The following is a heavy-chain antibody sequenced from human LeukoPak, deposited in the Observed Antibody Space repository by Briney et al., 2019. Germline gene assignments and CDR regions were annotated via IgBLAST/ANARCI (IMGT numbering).Heavy chain of an antibody. V-gene: IGHV4-4*02. J-gene: IGHJ6*02. D-gene: IGHD5-24*01. CDR1: GGSISSSNW. Sequence: SETLSLTCAVSGGSISSSNWWSWVRQPPGKGLEWIGEIYHSGSTNYNPSLKSRVTISVDKSKNQFSLKLSSVTAADTAVYYCARDQLETYYYYYGMDVWGQGTTVTVSS. CDR2: IYHSGST. CDR3: ARDQLETYYYYYGMDV.